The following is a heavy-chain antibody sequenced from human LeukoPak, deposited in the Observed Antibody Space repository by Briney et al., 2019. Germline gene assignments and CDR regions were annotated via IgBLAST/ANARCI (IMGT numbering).Heavy chain of an antibody. Sequence: ASVKVSCKVSGYTLTELSMHWVRQAPGKGLEWMGGFDPEDGVTIYAQKFQGRVTMTEDTSTDTAYMELSSLRSEDTAVYYCATGPAAAGTVDYWGQGTLVTVSS. J-gene: IGHJ4*02. CDR1: GYTLTELS. D-gene: IGHD6-13*01. V-gene: IGHV1-24*01. CDR2: FDPEDGVT. CDR3: ATGPAAAGTVDY.